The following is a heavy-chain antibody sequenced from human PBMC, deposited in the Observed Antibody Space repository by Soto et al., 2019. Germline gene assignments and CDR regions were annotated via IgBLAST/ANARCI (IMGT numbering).Heavy chain of an antibody. V-gene: IGHV3-53*01. CDR1: GFTVGSNY. CDR2: IYCEGTP. Sequence: EVQLVESGGGLTQPGVSLRLSCAASGFTVGSNYMSWDRQAPGKGLEWVSVIYCEGTPYYADSVKGRFTISRENSNNTLYLHVNNLRAEDTAVYYCARSTYYHILIGSYYFYAMDVWGQGTTVTVSS. D-gene: IGHD3-9*01. CDR3: ARSTYYHILIGSYYFYAMDV. J-gene: IGHJ6*01.